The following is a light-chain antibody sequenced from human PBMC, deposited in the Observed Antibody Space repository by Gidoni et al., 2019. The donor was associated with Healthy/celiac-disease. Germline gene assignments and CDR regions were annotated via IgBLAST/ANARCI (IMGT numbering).Light chain of an antibody. V-gene: IGKV3-11*01. CDR1: KSVSSY. CDR2: DAS. Sequence: ESELTHSLATLSVSPGERASPSCRASKSVSSYLAWYQQQHGQAPSLLIYDASNSATGIPARISGSGSWTDFSLPISSREPEDYAVYYCQQRSNCPPITFGQGTRLEIK. J-gene: IGKJ5*01. CDR3: QQRSNCPPIT.